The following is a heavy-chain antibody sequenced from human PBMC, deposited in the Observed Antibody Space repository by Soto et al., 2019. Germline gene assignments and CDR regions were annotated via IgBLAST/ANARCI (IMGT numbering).Heavy chain of an antibody. D-gene: IGHD2-15*01. V-gene: IGHV1-46*01. Sequence: GDSVNVACKASGYTITAHILHWVRQAPGQGLEWMGIINPSAGVTSYAQKSQGRVTMTRDTSTSTVYMELSSLRSEDTAVHYCARYTQTPSWGQGIQVTVSS. CDR1: GYTITAHI. CDR2: INPSAGVT. J-gene: IGHJ5*02. CDR3: ARYTQTPS.